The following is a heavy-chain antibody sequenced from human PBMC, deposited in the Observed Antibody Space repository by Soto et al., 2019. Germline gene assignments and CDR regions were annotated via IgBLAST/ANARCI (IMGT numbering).Heavy chain of an antibody. CDR2: IYYSGIT. CDR1: GGSISSGDYY. Sequence: SETLSLTCTVSGGSISSGDYYWSWIRQPPWKGLEWIGYIYYSGITYYNPSLKTRVTISVDTSNNQFSLKLSSVTAADTAVYYCARELSPVYYDSSGPVGGWGQGXLVTVYS. V-gene: IGHV4-30-4*01. D-gene: IGHD3-22*01. J-gene: IGHJ4*02. CDR3: ARELSPVYYDSSGPVGG.